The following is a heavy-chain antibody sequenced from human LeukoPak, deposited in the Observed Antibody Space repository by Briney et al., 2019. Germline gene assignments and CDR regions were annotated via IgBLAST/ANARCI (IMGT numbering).Heavy chain of an antibody. CDR3: ARHRRGYVYSSGWYVDYYYYYMDV. Sequence: SETLSLTCAVYGGSFSGYYWSWIRQPPGKGLEWIGETNHSGSTNYNPSLKSRVTISVDTSKNQFSLKLSSVTAADTAVYYYARHRRGYVYSSGWYVDYYYYYMDVWGKGTTVTISS. CDR1: GGSFSGYY. CDR2: TNHSGST. J-gene: IGHJ6*03. D-gene: IGHD6-19*01. V-gene: IGHV4-34*01.